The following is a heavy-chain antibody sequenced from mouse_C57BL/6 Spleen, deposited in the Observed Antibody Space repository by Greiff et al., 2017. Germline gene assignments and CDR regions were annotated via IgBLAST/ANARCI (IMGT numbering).Heavy chain of an antibody. J-gene: IGHJ2*01. CDR3: ARGYEYFDY. Sequence: EVQLQQSGPELVKPGASVKISCKASGYTFTDYYMNWVKQCHGKSLEWIGDVNPNTGGTSYNQKFKGKATLTVDKSSSTAYMELRSLTSEDSAVYYCARGYEYFDYWGQGTTLTVSS. D-gene: IGHD2-10*02. V-gene: IGHV1-26*01. CDR1: GYTFTDYY. CDR2: VNPNTGGT.